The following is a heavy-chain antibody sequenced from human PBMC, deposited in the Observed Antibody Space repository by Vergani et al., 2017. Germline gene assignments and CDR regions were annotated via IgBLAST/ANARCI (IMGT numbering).Heavy chain of an antibody. D-gene: IGHD2-8*02. CDR3: ARGGEEWRDTGGHTTYNT. Sequence: QVQLQQWGSGLFQPSETLSITCAVYDGSFSGYYWGWIRQPPGKGLEWIGQITHSGSTNYNPSLKSRVTILRDTSKNQFSLKLTSVTAADTAVYYCARGGEEWRDTGGHTTYNTWGQGTLVTVSS. CDR2: ITHSGST. CDR1: DGSFSGYY. V-gene: IGHV4-34*01. J-gene: IGHJ4*02.